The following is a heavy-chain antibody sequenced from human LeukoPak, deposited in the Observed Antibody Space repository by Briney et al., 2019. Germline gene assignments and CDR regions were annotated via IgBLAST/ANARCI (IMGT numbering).Heavy chain of an antibody. CDR3: AKPLVSDYYDSSGYWGY. J-gene: IGHJ4*02. CDR2: ICGSGDST. Sequence: PGGSLRLSCAASVFTFSRYAMSCVRRAPGRGVECVSAICGSGDSTYYSDSVKGRFTISRDNYKNTLYVQMNSLRAEDTGVYYCAKPLVSDYYDSSGYWGYWGQGTLVTVSS. CDR1: VFTFSRYA. D-gene: IGHD3-22*01. V-gene: IGHV3-23*01.